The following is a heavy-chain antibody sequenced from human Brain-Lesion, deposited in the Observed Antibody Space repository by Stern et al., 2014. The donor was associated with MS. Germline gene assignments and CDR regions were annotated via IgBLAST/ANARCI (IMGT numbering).Heavy chain of an antibody. D-gene: IGHD1-26*01. CDR3: ARGHWELLGNNYFDS. CDR1: GASISSGTSY. J-gene: IGHJ4*02. V-gene: IGHV4-61*02. Sequence: VQLVESGPGLVKPSQTLSLTCTVSGASISSGTSYWSWIRQPAGGGLEWIGRLHASGAPYYNPSLKSPATLPGDTPNPQSSLNLNPVTAADTAVYYCARGHWELLGNNYFDSWGQGTLVTVSS. CDR2: LHASGAP.